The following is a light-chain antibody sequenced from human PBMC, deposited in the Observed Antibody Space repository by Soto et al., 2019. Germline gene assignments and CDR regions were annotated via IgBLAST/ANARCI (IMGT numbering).Light chain of an antibody. J-gene: IGLJ2*01. V-gene: IGLV1-51*02. CDR2: ENN. CDR1: SSNIGNRG. Sequence: QSVLTQPPSVSAAPGQKLTISCSGSSSNIGNRGVSWYQQLPGTAPKLLIYENNKRPSGIPDRFSGSKSGTSATLGISGLQTGDEADYYCGTWDSSLSACVFGGGTKLTVL. CDR3: GTWDSSLSACV.